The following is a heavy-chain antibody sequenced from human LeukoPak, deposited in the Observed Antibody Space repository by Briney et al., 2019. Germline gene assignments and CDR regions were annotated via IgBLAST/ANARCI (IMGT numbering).Heavy chain of an antibody. D-gene: IGHD6-13*01. CDR1: GFTFSSYW. Sequence: PGGSLRLSCEASGFTFSSYWMHWVRQAPGKGLVWVSRIDSDGSSTSYADSVKGRFTISRDNARNTVYLQMNSLRADDTAVYYCARDPSSWNGCFDSWGQGTLVTVSS. CDR3: ARDPSSWNGCFDS. CDR2: IDSDGSST. V-gene: IGHV3-74*01. J-gene: IGHJ4*02.